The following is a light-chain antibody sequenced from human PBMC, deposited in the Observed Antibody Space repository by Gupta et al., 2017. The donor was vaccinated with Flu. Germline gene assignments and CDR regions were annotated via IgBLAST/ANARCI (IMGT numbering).Light chain of an antibody. CDR1: SGSIGINY. J-gene: IGLJ2*01. CDR2: ADD. V-gene: IGLV6-57*01. Sequence: FRPTLAHTASGSPGTPFTISCTRSSGSIGINYVQWDQQRPGTSPKNVIYADDPRPPGVPDRFSGSIDRSSNAASLTISGLKTEDEADDYGQAYEVFGGGTKLTVL. CDR3: QAYEV.